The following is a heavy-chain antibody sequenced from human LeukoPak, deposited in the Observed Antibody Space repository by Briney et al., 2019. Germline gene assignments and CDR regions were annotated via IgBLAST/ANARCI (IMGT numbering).Heavy chain of an antibody. CDR1: GFTFSDYY. CDR3: ARRSQFTQPLYSSSWFDDAFDI. Sequence: GGSLRLSCAASGFTFSDYYMSWIRQAPGKGLEWVSYISSSGSTIYYADSVKGRFTISRDNAKNSLYLQMNSLRAEDTAVYYCARRSQFTQPLYSSSWFDDAFDIWGQGTMVTVSS. V-gene: IGHV3-11*01. J-gene: IGHJ3*02. D-gene: IGHD6-13*01. CDR2: ISSSGSTI.